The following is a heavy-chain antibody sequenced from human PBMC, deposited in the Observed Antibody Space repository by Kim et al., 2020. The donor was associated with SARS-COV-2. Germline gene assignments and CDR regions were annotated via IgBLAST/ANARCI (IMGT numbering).Heavy chain of an antibody. CDR2: IIPIFGTA. Sequence: SVKVSCKASGGTFSSYAISWVRQAPGQGLEWMGGIIPIFGTANYAQKFQGRVTITADESTSTAYMELSSLRSEDTAVYYCARDPPHRNDYGDLGWFDPWGQGTLVTVSS. CDR1: GGTFSSYA. V-gene: IGHV1-69*13. CDR3: ARDPPHRNDYGDLGWFDP. D-gene: IGHD4-17*01. J-gene: IGHJ5*02.